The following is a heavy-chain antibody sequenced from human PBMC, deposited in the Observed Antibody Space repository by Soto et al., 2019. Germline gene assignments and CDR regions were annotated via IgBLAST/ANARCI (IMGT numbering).Heavy chain of an antibody. Sequence: ASVKVSCKASGGTFSSYAISWVRQAPGQGLEWMGGIIPIFGTANYAQKFQGRVTITADESTSTAYMELSSLRSEDTAGYYCARVRCSSTSCDAFDIWGQGTMVTVSS. CDR1: GGTFSSYA. CDR3: ARVRCSSTSCDAFDI. V-gene: IGHV1-69*13. CDR2: IIPIFGTA. D-gene: IGHD2-2*01. J-gene: IGHJ3*02.